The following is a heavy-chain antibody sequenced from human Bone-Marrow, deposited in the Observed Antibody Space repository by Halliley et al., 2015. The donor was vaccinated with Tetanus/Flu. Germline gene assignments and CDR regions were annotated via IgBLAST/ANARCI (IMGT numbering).Heavy chain of an antibody. CDR3: ARLGFSGRPFDY. V-gene: IGHV1-46*01. Sequence: LEWMGIINPRDGTTTCAQKFQVRVTMTRDASTSTVHLELSGLRSEDTAVYYCARLGFSGRPFDYWGQGTQVTVSS. D-gene: IGHD1-26*01. CDR2: INPRDGTT. J-gene: IGHJ4*02.